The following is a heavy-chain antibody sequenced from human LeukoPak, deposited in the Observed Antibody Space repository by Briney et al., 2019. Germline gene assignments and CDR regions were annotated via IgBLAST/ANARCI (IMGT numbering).Heavy chain of an antibody. V-gene: IGHV3-23*01. CDR1: GITFGTYA. J-gene: IGHJ4*02. CDR3: AKDGYYDNPPDY. Sequence: GGSLRLSCAASGITFGTYAMTWVRQAPGKGLEWVSAISGSGGSTYYADSVKGRFTISRDNSKNTLYLQMNSLRAEDTAVYYCAKDGYYDNPPDYWGQGTLVTVSS. D-gene: IGHD3-9*01. CDR2: ISGSGGST.